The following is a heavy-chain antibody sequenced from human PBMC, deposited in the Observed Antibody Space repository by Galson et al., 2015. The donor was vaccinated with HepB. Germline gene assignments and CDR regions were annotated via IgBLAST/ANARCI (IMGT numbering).Heavy chain of an antibody. D-gene: IGHD2-21*02. J-gene: IGHJ3*02. V-gene: IGHV5-51*01. Sequence: QSGAEVKKPGESLEISCKGSGYSFTSYWIGWVRQMPGKGLEWMGIIYPGDSDTRYSPSFQGQVTISADKSISTAYLQWSSLKASDTAMYYCARRVVVTGVADAFDIWGQGTMVAVSS. CDR3: ARRVVVTGVADAFDI. CDR1: GYSFTSYW. CDR2: IYPGDSDT.